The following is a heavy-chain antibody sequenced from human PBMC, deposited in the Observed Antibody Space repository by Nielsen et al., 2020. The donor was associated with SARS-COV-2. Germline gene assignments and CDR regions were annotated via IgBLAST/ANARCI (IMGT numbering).Heavy chain of an antibody. CDR2: ISAYNGNT. Sequence: ASVKVSCKASGYTFTSYGIGWVRQAPGQGLEWMGWISAYNGNTNYAQKLQGRVTMTTDTSTSTAYMELRSLRSDDTAVYYCARGTYYYDSSPSDYWGQGTLVTVSS. V-gene: IGHV1-18*04. D-gene: IGHD3-22*01. J-gene: IGHJ4*02. CDR3: ARGTYYYDSSPSDY. CDR1: GYTFTSYG.